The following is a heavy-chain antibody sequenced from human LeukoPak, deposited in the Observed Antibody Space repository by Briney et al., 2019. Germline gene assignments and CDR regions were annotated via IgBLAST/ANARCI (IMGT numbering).Heavy chain of an antibody. Sequence: GGSLRLSCAASGFTFSVYGMHWVRQAPGKGLEWVSYISSSGRAIYYADSVKGRFTVSRDNAKNSLYLQMNSLRAEDTAVYYCARCPRWAHFDYWGQGTLVTVSS. CDR2: ISSSGRAI. D-gene: IGHD4-23*01. J-gene: IGHJ4*02. CDR1: GFTFSVYG. CDR3: ARCPRWAHFDY. V-gene: IGHV3-48*04.